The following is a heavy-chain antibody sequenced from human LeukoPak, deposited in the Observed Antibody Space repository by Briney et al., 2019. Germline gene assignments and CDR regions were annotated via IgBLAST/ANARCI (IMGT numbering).Heavy chain of an antibody. J-gene: IGHJ4*02. Sequence: GGSLRLSCAASGFTFSNYEMNWVRQAPGKGLDWVSYISGSGSTIYYADSVRGRFTISRDNAKKSLYLQMNSLRAEDTAVYYCARGLTYFDILTGFHDRLDYFDYWGQGTLVTVSS. CDR2: ISGSGSTI. V-gene: IGHV3-48*03. CDR1: GFTFSNYE. D-gene: IGHD3-9*01. CDR3: ARGLTYFDILTGFHDRLDYFDY.